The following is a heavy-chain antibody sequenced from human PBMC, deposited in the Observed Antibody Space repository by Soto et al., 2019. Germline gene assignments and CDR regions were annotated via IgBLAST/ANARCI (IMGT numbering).Heavy chain of an antibody. Sequence: QVQLQESGPGLVKPSGTLSLTCAVSGGSISSSNWWSWVRQPPGKGLEWIGEIYHSGNTNYNPSLKRPVTLPVEQPKKHFSLKLSYVTAADTAVYYCASVEVFLYGMDVWGQGTTVTVSS. CDR3: ASVEVFLYGMDV. D-gene: IGHD2-2*01. V-gene: IGHV4-4*02. CDR2: IYHSGNT. J-gene: IGHJ6*02. CDR1: GGSISSSNW.